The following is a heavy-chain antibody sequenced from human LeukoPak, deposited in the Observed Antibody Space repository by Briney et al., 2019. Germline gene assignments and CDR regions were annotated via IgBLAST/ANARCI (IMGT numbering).Heavy chain of an antibody. Sequence: GGSLRLSCAASGFTSSNYGMLWVRQAPGKGLEWVAVIWYDGSKKYYAASVKGRFTISRDDSKNTLYLQMNSLRAEDTAVYYCARDLCTTTTCLDYWGQGTLVTVSS. CDR2: IWYDGSKK. V-gene: IGHV3-33*01. J-gene: IGHJ4*02. CDR1: GFTSSNYG. D-gene: IGHD2-8*01. CDR3: ARDLCTTTTCLDY.